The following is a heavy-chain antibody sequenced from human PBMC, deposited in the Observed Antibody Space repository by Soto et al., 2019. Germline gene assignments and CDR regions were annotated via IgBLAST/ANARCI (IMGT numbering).Heavy chain of an antibody. J-gene: IGHJ5*02. D-gene: IGHD6-13*01. V-gene: IGHV4-31*03. Sequence: SDTLSLTCSVCGGSINRVAYYWSWSRHYPGKGREWIGYIHYTGRTYYNPSLESRATIPVDTSKKHFSLKLSSVTAADTAVYYCARVSATGTRWFDPWGQGTLVTVSS. CDR3: ARVSATGTRWFDP. CDR1: GGSINRVAYY. CDR2: IHYTGRT.